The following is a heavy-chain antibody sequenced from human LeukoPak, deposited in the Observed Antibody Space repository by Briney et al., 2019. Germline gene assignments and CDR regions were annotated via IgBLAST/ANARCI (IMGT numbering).Heavy chain of an antibody. CDR2: IYYSGST. D-gene: IGHD6-19*01. V-gene: IGHV4-39*07. Sequence: KPSETLSLTCTVSGGSISSSSYYWGWIRQPPGKGLEWIGSIYYSGSTYYNPSLKSRVTISVDTSKNQFSLKLSSVTAADTAVYYCARDRIAVDFDYWGQGTLVTVSS. CDR1: GGSISSSSYY. J-gene: IGHJ4*02. CDR3: ARDRIAVDFDY.